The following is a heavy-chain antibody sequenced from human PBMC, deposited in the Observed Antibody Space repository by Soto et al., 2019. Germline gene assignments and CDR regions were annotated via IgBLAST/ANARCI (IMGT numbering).Heavy chain of an antibody. CDR2: ISSDGGNK. CDR3: AKEAIVVVITDTVGYFDC. D-gene: IGHD2-15*01. CDR1: GFSFSTYG. V-gene: IGHV3-30*18. Sequence: QAQLVESGGGVVQPARSLRLSCAASGFSFSTYGMHWVRQAPGKGLEWVAVISSDGGNKFYADSVRGRFTISRDNSRDTLYLQMNSLRAEDTAVYYCAKEAIVVVITDTVGYFDCWGQGTLVTVSS. J-gene: IGHJ4*02.